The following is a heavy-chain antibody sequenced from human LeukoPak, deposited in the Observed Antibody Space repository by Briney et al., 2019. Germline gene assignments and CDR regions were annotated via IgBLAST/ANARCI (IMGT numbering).Heavy chain of an antibody. Sequence: GGSLRLSCAASGFTFTSYWMSWVRQVPGKGPEWVANIKQDGSEKYYVDSVKGRFTISRDNSKNTLYLQMNSLRAEDTAVYYCARDGQPYGDHGPDYWGQGTLVTVSS. CDR3: ARDGQPYGDHGPDY. J-gene: IGHJ4*02. CDR2: IKQDGSEK. D-gene: IGHD4-17*01. CDR1: GFTFTSYW. V-gene: IGHV3-7*01.